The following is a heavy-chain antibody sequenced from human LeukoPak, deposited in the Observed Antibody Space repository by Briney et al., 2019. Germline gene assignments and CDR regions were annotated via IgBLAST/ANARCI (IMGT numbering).Heavy chain of an antibody. CDR1: GFTLSSYS. V-gene: IGHV3-21*01. D-gene: IGHD6-13*01. CDR3: ARDQPGYSSSWYGYYYMDV. Sequence: GGSLRLSCAASGFTLSSYSMNWVRQAPGKGLEWVSSISSSSSYIYYADSVKGRFTISRDNAKNSLYLQMNSLRAEDTAVYYCARDQPGYSSSWYGYYYMDVWGKGTTVTVSS. J-gene: IGHJ6*03. CDR2: ISSSSSYI.